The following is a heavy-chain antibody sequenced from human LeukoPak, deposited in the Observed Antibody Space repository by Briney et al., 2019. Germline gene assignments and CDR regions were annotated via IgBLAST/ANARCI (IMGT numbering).Heavy chain of an antibody. Sequence: MPGGSLILSCAASGFTFSNAWMSWVRQAPGKGLEWVGRIKSKTDGGTTDYAAPVKGRFTISRDDSRKTLYLRMNSLKTEDAAVYFCTTVKWLRIGNDYWGQGTLVTVSS. CDR2: IKSKTDGGTT. V-gene: IGHV3-15*01. D-gene: IGHD5-12*01. J-gene: IGHJ4*02. CDR1: GFTFSNAW. CDR3: TTVKWLRIGNDY.